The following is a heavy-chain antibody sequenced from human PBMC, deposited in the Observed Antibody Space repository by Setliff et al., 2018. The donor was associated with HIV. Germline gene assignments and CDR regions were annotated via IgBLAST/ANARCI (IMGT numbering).Heavy chain of an antibody. V-gene: IGHV1-69*10. CDR2: IIPILGIA. CDR1: EDTFSSYA. Sequence: KVSCTTSEDTFSSYAISWVRQAPGQGLEWMRGIIPILGIANYAQKFQGRVTITADESTSTAYMVLSRLRPEDTAVYYGARVMGRAGRRWFGDWVDRWGQVTLVTAPQ. D-gene: IGHD3-10*01. J-gene: IGHJ5*02. CDR3: ARVMGRAGRRWFGDWVDR.